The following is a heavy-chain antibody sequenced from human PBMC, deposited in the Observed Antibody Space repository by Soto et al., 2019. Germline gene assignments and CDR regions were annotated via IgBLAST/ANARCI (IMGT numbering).Heavy chain of an antibody. Sequence: QVQLVESGGGVVQPGRSLRLSCAASGFTFSSYAMHWVRQAPGKGLEWVAVISYDGSNEYYADSVKGRFTISRDNSKNTLYLQMNSLRAEDTAVYYCARGESSSGYYYSVAFDIWGQGTMVTVSS. V-gene: IGHV3-30-3*01. CDR1: GFTFSSYA. CDR2: ISYDGSNE. J-gene: IGHJ3*02. D-gene: IGHD3-22*01. CDR3: ARGESSSGYYYSVAFDI.